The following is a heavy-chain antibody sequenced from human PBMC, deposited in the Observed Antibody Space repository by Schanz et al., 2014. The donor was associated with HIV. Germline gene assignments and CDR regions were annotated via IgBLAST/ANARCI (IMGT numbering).Heavy chain of an antibody. CDR2: VSSGSSFI. CDR3: SRKGYGSLWLGGYYQGLDV. V-gene: IGHV3-21*04. Sequence: VQLVESGGGLVKPGGSLRLSCAASGFTFSSYSMNWVRQAPGKGLEWVSSVSSGSSFIYYADSVKGRFTISRDNSKNTLYLQIKSLRADDTAVYYCSRKGYGSLWLGGYYQGLDVWGQGTTVTVSS. J-gene: IGHJ6*02. D-gene: IGHD6-19*01. CDR1: GFTFSSYS.